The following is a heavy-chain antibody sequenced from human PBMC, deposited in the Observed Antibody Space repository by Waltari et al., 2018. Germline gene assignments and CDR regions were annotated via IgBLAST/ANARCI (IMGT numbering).Heavy chain of an antibody. D-gene: IGHD1-26*01. CDR1: EFTFRCYG. J-gene: IGHJ4*02. Sequence: EVQLLESGGGLVQPGGSLRFSCVASEFTFRCYGMIWVRQGAGKGLEWVSSVSGSGDTTDYADSVKGRFTISRDNSKNTFYLQMNSLRVDDTAVYYCAKDRDGSSLTLYYFDHWSQGALVTVSS. CDR2: VSGSGDTT. CDR3: AKDRDGSSLTLYYFDH. V-gene: IGHV3-23*01.